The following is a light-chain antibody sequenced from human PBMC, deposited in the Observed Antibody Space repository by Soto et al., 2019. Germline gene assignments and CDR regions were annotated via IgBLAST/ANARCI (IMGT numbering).Light chain of an antibody. V-gene: IGKV1-12*01. J-gene: IGKJ5*01. CDR2: AAS. CDR1: QGISSR. CDR3: QQANSFPLT. Sequence: DIQMTQSPSSLSASVGDRVTITCRASQGISSRLAWYQQKPGKAPKLLIYAASSLQGGVPSRFSGSASGTDFTLTIPSLQPEDFATYYCQQANSFPLTSGQGTRLEIK.